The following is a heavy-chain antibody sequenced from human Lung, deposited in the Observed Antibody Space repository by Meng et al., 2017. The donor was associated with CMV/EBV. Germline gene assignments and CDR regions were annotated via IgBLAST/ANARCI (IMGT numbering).Heavy chain of an antibody. D-gene: IGHD3-10*01. Sequence: AGSLRLSCAASGLTFTRDGMHWVRQAPGKGLEWVAFIRYDGSITYYADSVKGRFTISRDDSKNTVDLQMNSLRAEDTAVYYCAKDGRFGGLIFVDSWGQGTLVTVSS. V-gene: IGHV3-30*02. CDR2: IRYDGSIT. J-gene: IGHJ4*02. CDR1: GLTFTRDG. CDR3: AKDGRFGGLIFVDS.